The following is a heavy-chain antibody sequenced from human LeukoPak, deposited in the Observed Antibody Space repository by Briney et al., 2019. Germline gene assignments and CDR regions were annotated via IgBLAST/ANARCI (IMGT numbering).Heavy chain of an antibody. V-gene: IGHV5-51*01. J-gene: IGHJ4*02. CDR2: IYPGDSDT. D-gene: IGHD2-21*02. Sequence: GESLQISCKGSGYSFSIYWIGWVRQMPGKGLEWMGIIYPGDSDTRYSPSFQGQVTISADKSISTAYLQWSSLKASDTAMYYCARAPNKGTYCGGDFLILWGQGTLVISSS. CDR3: ARAPNKGTYCGGDFLIL. CDR1: GYSFSIYW.